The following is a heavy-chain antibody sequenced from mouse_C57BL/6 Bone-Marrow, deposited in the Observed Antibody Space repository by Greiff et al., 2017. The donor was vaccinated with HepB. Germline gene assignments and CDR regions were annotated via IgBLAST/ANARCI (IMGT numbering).Heavy chain of an antibody. D-gene: IGHD2-2*01. V-gene: IGHV14-2*01. Sequence: VQLKQSGAELVKPGASVKLSCTASGFNIKDYYMHWVKQRTEQGLEWIGRIDPEDGETKYAPKFQGKATITADTSSNTAYLQLSSLTSEDTAVYYCATMVTTKKFAYWGQGTLVTVSA. J-gene: IGHJ3*01. CDR3: ATMVTTKKFAY. CDR2: IDPEDGET. CDR1: GFNIKDYY.